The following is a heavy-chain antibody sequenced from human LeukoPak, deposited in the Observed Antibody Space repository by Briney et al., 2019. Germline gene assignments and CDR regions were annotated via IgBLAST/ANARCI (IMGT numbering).Heavy chain of an antibody. CDR3: ARAAPFSSVTTGGLDY. J-gene: IGHJ4*02. CDR1: GGSISSGDYY. CDR2: IYYSGST. Sequence: SQTLSLTCTVSGGSISSGDYYWSWIRQPPGKGLEWIGYIYYSGSTYYNPSLKSRVTISVDTSKNQFSLKLSSVTAADTAVYYCARAAPFSSVTTGGLDYWGQGTLVTVSS. D-gene: IGHD4-17*01. V-gene: IGHV4-30-4*08.